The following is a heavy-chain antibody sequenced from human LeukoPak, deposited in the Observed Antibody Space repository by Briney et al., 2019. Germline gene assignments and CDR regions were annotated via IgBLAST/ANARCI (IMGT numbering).Heavy chain of an antibody. V-gene: IGHV3-53*04. CDR2: IYSGGST. CDR1: GFTFSSYA. Sequence: GGSLRLSCAASGFTFSSYAMSWVRQAPGKGLEWVSVIYSGGSTYYADSVKGRFTISRHNSKNTLYLQMNSLRAEDTAVYYCALAGTTGPFDYWGQGTLVTVSS. J-gene: IGHJ4*02. CDR3: ALAGTTGPFDY. D-gene: IGHD1-7*01.